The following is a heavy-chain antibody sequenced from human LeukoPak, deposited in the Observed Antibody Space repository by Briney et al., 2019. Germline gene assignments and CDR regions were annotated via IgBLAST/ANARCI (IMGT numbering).Heavy chain of an antibody. Sequence: KPSETLSLTCTVSGGSISSGGYYWSWIRQHPGEGLEWIGYIYNSGSTYYNPSLKSRVTISVDTTKNQFSLKLSSVTAADTAVYYCARVRGRWLQFFDLWGRGTLVTVSS. V-gene: IGHV4-31*02. CDR1: GGSISSGGYY. J-gene: IGHJ2*01. D-gene: IGHD5-24*01. CDR2: IYNSGST. CDR3: ARVRGRWLQFFDL.